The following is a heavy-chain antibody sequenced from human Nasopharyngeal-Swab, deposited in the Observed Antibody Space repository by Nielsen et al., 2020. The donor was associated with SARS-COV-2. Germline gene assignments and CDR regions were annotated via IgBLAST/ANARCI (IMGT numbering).Heavy chain of an antibody. CDR3: ARGQVFGVVRRAPHAFDI. V-gene: IGHV4-34*01. D-gene: IGHD3-3*01. CDR1: GGSFSGYY. Sequence: SETLSLTCAVYGGSFSGYYWSWIRQPPGKGLEWIEEINHSGSTNYNPSLKSRVTISVDTSKNQFSLKLSSVTAADTAVYYCARGQVFGVVRRAPHAFDIWGQGTMVTVSS. J-gene: IGHJ3*02. CDR2: INHSGST.